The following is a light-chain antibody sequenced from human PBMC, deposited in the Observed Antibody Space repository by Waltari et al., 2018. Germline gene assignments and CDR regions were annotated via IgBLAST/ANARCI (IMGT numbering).Light chain of an antibody. Sequence: SYVVTQSPSVSVAPGETARITCGGDNIGSKSVHWYQQRPGQAPVLVIPYDSDRPSGIPERVSGSNSGNTATLTISWVEADDEADYYCLVWHSTTDHHGVFGGGTKLTVL. CDR1: NIGSKS. V-gene: IGLV3-21*04. CDR2: YDS. J-gene: IGLJ2*01. CDR3: LVWHSTTDHHGV.